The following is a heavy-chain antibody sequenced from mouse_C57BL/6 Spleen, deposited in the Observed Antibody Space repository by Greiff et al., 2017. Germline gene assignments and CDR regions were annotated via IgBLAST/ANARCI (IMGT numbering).Heavy chain of an antibody. CDR3: ARRGITTVVPDWYFDV. CDR2: ISSGSSTI. V-gene: IGHV5-17*01. D-gene: IGHD1-1*01. CDR1: GFTFSDYG. Sequence: EVHLVESGGGLVKPGGSLKLSCAASGFTFSDYGMHWVRQAPEKGLEWVAYISSGSSTIYYADTVKGRFTISRDNAKNTLFLQMTSLRSEDTAMYYCARRGITTVVPDWYFDVWGTGTTVTVSS. J-gene: IGHJ1*03.